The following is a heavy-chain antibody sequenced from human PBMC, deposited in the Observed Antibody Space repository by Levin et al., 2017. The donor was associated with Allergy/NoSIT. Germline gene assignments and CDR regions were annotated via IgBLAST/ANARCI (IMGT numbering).Heavy chain of an antibody. Sequence: SETLSLTCAVYGGSFSGYYWSWIRQPPGKGLEWVGEINHSGSTNYNPSLKSRVTISVDTSKNQFSLKLSSVTAADTAVYYCARWRGPAASRYYYYGMDGWGQGTTVTVSS. J-gene: IGHJ6*02. CDR1: GGSFSGYY. CDR3: ARWRGPAASRYYYYGMDG. CDR2: INHSGST. V-gene: IGHV4-34*01. D-gene: IGHD2-2*01.